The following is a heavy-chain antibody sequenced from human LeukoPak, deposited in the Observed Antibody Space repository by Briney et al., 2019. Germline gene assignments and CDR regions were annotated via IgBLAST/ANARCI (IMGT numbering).Heavy chain of an antibody. CDR2: IIGDAGSA. V-gene: IGHV3-43*02. CDR3: AKDIYDFWSGSRVWNPYYYYGMDV. Sequence: PGGSLRLSCAASGFTFDDYAMHWVRQAPGKGLEWVSLIIGDAGSAYYADSVKGRFTISRDNSKNSLYLQMNSLRTEDTALYYCAKDIYDFWSGSRVWNPYYYYGMDVWGQGTTVTVSS. CDR1: GFTFDDYA. D-gene: IGHD3-3*01. J-gene: IGHJ6*02.